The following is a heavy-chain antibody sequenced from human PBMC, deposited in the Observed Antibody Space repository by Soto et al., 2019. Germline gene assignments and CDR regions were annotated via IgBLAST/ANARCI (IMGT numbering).Heavy chain of an antibody. CDR3: ARRRAAAGTLTFDY. D-gene: IGHD6-13*01. V-gene: IGHV3-21*01. CDR1: GFIFTGYN. Sequence: EVQLVESGGGLVKPGGSLRLSCAASGFIFTGYNMNWVRQAPGKGLEWVSSISSGSSYIYYVDSVKGRFTISRDNAKNTLYLQKNTPRAEDTALYNCARRRAAAGTLTFDYWGQGTRFTVSS. CDR2: ISSGSSYI. J-gene: IGHJ4*02.